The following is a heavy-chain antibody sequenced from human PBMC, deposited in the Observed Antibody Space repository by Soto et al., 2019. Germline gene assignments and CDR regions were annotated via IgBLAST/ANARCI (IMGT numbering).Heavy chain of an antibody. CDR1: GGSISSGGYY. CDR2: TYYSENT. D-gene: IGHD6-19*01. J-gene: IGHJ4*02. Sequence: SDTLSLTCTVSGGSISSGGYYWNWIRQHPGKGLEWIGYTYYSENTYYNPSLNSRITISADTSKNQFSLKLSSVTAADTAVYYCARLSSSGWPIDSWGQGTLDTVSS. CDR3: ARLSSSGWPIDS. V-gene: IGHV4-31*03.